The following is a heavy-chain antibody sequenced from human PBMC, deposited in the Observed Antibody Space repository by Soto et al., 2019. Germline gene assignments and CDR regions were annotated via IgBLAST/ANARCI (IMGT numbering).Heavy chain of an antibody. CDR3: ARDPGRGQPLWY. Sequence: ASVKVSCKASGYTFTSYAMHWVRQAPGQRLEWMGWINAGNGNTNYAQKLQGRVTMTTDTSTSTAYMELRSLRSDDTAVYYCARDPGRGQPLWYWGQGTLVTVPQ. CDR1: GYTFTSYA. V-gene: IGHV1-3*01. J-gene: IGHJ4*02. CDR2: INAGNGNT. D-gene: IGHD3-10*01.